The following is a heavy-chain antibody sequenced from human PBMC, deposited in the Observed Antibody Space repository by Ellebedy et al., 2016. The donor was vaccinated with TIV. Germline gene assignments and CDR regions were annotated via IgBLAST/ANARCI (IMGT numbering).Heavy chain of an antibody. CDR3: ARGSATNNYWYFDL. CDR2: IFPSGST. D-gene: IGHD6-25*01. Sequence: LRLSCAVSGGSISSGGYSWSWIRQPPGKGLEWIGYIFPSGSTYSNPSLKSRVAVSIDGSKNQFSLKLSFVTAADTAVYYCARGSATNNYWYFDLWGRGTLVTVSS. V-gene: IGHV4-30-2*01. CDR1: GGSISSGGYS. J-gene: IGHJ2*01.